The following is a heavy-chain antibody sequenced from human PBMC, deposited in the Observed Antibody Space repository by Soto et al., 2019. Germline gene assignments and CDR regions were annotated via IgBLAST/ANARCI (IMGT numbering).Heavy chain of an antibody. V-gene: IGHV4-59*01. CDR2: IFYSGST. CDR1: GGSLSSYY. J-gene: IGHJ3*02. Sequence: SETLSLTCTVSGGSLSSYYWSWIRQPPGKGLEWIGYIFYSGSTNYNPPLKSRVTISVDTSKNQFSLKLRSVTAADTAVYYCARRYGSAFDIWGQGTMVTVSS. CDR3: ARRYGSAFDI. D-gene: IGHD4-17*01.